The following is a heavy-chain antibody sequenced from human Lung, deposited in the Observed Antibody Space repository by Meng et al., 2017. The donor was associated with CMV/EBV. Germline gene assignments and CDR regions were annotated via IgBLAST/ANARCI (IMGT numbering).Heavy chain of an antibody. CDR2: INEDGSET. Sequence: GGSXRLSCVGSGFNFNNYWMNWVRQAPGKGLEWVANINEDGSETYYLDSVKGRFTISRDNAKNSLFLQMNSLRADDTAVYYCARDPRGDGGVTFDYWGQGXLVTVSS. CDR3: ARDPRGDGGVTFDY. J-gene: IGHJ4*02. CDR1: GFNFNNYW. V-gene: IGHV3-7*01. D-gene: IGHD5-24*01.